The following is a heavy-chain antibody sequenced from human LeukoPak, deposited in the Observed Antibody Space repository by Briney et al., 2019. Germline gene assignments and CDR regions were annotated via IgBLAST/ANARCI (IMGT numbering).Heavy chain of an antibody. CDR3: AREKIQLWLNNWFDP. D-gene: IGHD5-18*01. CDR1: GFTFSNYG. V-gene: IGHV3-30*03. CDR2: ISYDGSNK. J-gene: IGHJ5*02. Sequence: GGSLRLSCAASGFTFSNYGMHWVRQAQGKGLEWVAVISYDGSNKYYADSVKGRFTISRDNSKNTLYLQMNSLRAEDTAVYYCAREKIQLWLNNWFDPWGQGTLVTVSS.